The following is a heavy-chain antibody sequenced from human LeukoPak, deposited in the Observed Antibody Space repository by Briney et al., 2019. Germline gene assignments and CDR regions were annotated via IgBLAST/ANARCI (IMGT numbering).Heavy chain of an antibody. CDR2: ISSSGSTI. J-gene: IGHJ4*02. CDR3: ARELGTGMVYFDC. V-gene: IGHV3-11*01. Sequence: KPGGSLRLSCAASGFTFSDYYMSWIRQAPGKGLEWVSYISSSGSTIYYADSVKGRFTISRDNSKNTLYLQMSSLRAEDTAVYYCARELGTGMVYFDCWGQGTLVTVSS. D-gene: IGHD5-18*01. CDR1: GFTFSDYY.